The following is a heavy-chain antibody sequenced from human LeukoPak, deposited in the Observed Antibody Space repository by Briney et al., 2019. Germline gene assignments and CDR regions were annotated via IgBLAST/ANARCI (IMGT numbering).Heavy chain of an antibody. V-gene: IGHV4-34*01. Sequence: SETLSLTCTVSGGSISSYYWSWIRQPPGKGLEWIGEINHSGSTNYNPSLKSRVTISVDTSKNQFSLKLSSVTAADTAVYYCARGPKTSGWYIWAWGFDYWGQGTLVTVSS. CDR3: ARGPKTSGWYIWAWGFDY. J-gene: IGHJ4*02. CDR1: GGSISSYY. CDR2: INHSGST. D-gene: IGHD6-19*01.